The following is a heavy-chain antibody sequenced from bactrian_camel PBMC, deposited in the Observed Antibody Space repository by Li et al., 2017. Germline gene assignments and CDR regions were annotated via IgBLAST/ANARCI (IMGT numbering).Heavy chain of an antibody. Sequence: HVQLVESGGGSVQAGGSLRLSCAASGYTYSSCCMGWFRRSPGKNPEGVAFIDSDGSATYAESVKGRFTISRDNANNLVYLQMNSLKSEDTAVYYCVRSSGSYSMDYWGQGTQVTVS. V-gene: IGHV3S53*01. J-gene: IGHJ4*01. CDR1: GYTYSSCC. D-gene: IGHD3*01. CDR2: IDSDGSA. CDR3: VRSSGSYSMDY.